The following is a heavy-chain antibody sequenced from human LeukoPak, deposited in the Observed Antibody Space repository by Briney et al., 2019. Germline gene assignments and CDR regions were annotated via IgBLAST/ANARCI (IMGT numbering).Heavy chain of an antibody. CDR2: IRYDGSNK. Sequence: GGSMRLSCSASGFTFSSYGMHWVRQAPGKGLEWVAFIRYDGSNKYYADSVKGRFTISRDNSKNTLYLQMNSLRAEDTAVYYCAKDHHDSSLLLDYWGQGTLVTVSS. D-gene: IGHD3-3*01. CDR3: AKDHHDSSLLLDY. J-gene: IGHJ4*02. CDR1: GFTFSSYG. V-gene: IGHV3-30*02.